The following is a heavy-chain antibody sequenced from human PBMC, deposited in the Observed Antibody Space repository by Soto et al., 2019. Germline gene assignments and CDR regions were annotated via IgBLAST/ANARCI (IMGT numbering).Heavy chain of an antibody. CDR3: ARIGPYCGGDCYPDFDF. J-gene: IGHJ4*02. V-gene: IGHV3-23*01. D-gene: IGHD2-21*02. CDR1: GFTFNTYG. Sequence: EVQLLESGGGLVQPGGSLTLSCAASGFTFNTYGMTWVRQAPGKGLEWVSTVSGSGGGTYYADSVKGRFTISRVNSKNTMYLQMSNLRVEDTAVYFCARIGPYCGGDCYPDFDFWGLGTPVTVSS. CDR2: VSGSGGGT.